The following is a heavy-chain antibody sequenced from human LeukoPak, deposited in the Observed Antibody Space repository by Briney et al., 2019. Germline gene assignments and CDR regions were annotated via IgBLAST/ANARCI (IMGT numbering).Heavy chain of an antibody. CDR2: ISGSGGST. V-gene: IGHV3-23*01. Sequence: GGSLRLSCAASGFTFSSYAMSWVRQAPGKGLEWVSAISGSGGSTYYADSVKGRFTIPRDNSKNTLYLQMNSLRAEDTAVYYCAKPRSSADAFDIWGQGTMVTVSS. CDR1: GFTFSSYA. J-gene: IGHJ3*02. D-gene: IGHD3-22*01. CDR3: AKPRSSADAFDI.